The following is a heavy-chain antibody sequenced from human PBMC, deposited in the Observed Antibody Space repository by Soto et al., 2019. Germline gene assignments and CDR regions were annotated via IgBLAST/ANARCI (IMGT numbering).Heavy chain of an antibody. V-gene: IGHV1-69*04. CDR1: GGSFNIYT. D-gene: IGHD3-3*01. CDR2: IIPILGIA. J-gene: IGHJ6*03. Sequence: KVCCKACGGSFNIYTISWARQAHGQGLEWMGRIIPILGIANYAQKFQGRVTITADKSTSTAYMELSSLRSEDTAVYYCARDWEDYDFWSGYYAFYMDVWRKGTTVTVSS. CDR3: ARDWEDYDFWSGYYAFYMDV.